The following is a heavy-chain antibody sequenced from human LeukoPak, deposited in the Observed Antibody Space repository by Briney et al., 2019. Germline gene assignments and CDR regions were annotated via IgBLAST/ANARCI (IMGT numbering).Heavy chain of an antibody. CDR3: ARGKWWLLIAGYYFDY. J-gene: IGHJ4*02. CDR1: GGSFSGYY. D-gene: IGHD2-15*01. V-gene: IGHV4-34*01. Sequence: PSETLSLTCAVYGGSFSGYYWSWIRQPPGKGLERIGEINHSGSTNYNPSLKSRVTISVDTSKNQFSLKLSSVTAADTAVYYCARGKWWLLIAGYYFDYWGQGTLVTVSS. CDR2: INHSGST.